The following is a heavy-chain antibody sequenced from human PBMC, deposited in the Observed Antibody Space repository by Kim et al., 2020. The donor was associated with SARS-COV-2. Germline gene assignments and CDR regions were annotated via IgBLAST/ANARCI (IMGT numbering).Heavy chain of an antibody. CDR3: ASFRSAAGFALFDY. CDR2: INHSGST. D-gene: IGHD6-13*01. Sequence: SETLSLTCAVYGGSFSGYYWSWIRQPPGKGLEWIGEINHSGSTNYNPSLKSRVTISVDTSKNQFSLKLSSVTAADTAVYYCASFRSAAGFALFDYWGQGTLVTVSS. V-gene: IGHV4-34*01. CDR1: GGSFSGYY. J-gene: IGHJ4*02.